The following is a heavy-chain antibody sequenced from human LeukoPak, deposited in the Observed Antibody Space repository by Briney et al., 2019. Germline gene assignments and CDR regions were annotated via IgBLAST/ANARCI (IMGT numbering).Heavy chain of an antibody. CDR3: AKDNSTWYRNSDY. D-gene: IGHD6-13*01. V-gene: IGHV3-23*01. Sequence: PGGSLRLSCAASGFTFSSYVMNWVRQASGKGLEWVSAISGSGGSTYYADSVKGRFTISKDNSKNTLYLQMNSLRAEDTAVYYCAKDNSTWYRNSDYWGQGTLVTVSS. J-gene: IGHJ4*02. CDR1: GFTFSSYV. CDR2: ISGSGGST.